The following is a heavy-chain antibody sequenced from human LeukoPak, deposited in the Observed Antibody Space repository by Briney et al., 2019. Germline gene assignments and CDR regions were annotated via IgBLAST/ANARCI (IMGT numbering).Heavy chain of an antibody. CDR1: GFTFRNYA. CDR2: ITSNGDTT. Sequence: SGGSLRLSCAASGFTFRNYAMTWVRQTPGEGLKWVSAITSNGDTTLYAESVKGRFTISRDNSRDTLHLEINSLRAEGTAVYYCAKFATTVTTRGNFDYWGQGTLVTVSS. CDR3: AKFATTVTTRGNFDY. V-gene: IGHV3-23*01. J-gene: IGHJ4*02. D-gene: IGHD4-17*01.